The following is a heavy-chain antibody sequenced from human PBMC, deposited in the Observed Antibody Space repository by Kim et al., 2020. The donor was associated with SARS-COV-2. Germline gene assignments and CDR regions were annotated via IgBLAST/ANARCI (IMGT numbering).Heavy chain of an antibody. D-gene: IGHD2-2*01. V-gene: IGHV1-46*01. CDR3: ARVGVVPAASDWFDP. J-gene: IGHJ5*02. Sequence: QKFQGRVTMTRDTSTSTVYMELSSLRSEDTAVYYCARVGVVPAASDWFDPWGQGTLVTVSS.